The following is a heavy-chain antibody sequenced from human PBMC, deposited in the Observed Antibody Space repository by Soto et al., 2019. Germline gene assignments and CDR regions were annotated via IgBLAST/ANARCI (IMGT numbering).Heavy chain of an antibody. J-gene: IGHJ5*02. V-gene: IGHV1-69*12. CDR2: IVPMFGTA. CDR3: ARDGHPQSAFWSGPLGGGRFDP. Sequence: QVQLVQSGAEVKKPGSSVNVSCKTSGGTFGNSAVTWVRQAPGQGLEWLGGIVPMFGTANYAQKFQGRVTITADESTITAYMELNSLKSDDTAVYYCARDGHPQSAFWSGPLGGGRFDPWGQGTLLTVSS. CDR1: GGTFGNSA. D-gene: IGHD3-3*01.